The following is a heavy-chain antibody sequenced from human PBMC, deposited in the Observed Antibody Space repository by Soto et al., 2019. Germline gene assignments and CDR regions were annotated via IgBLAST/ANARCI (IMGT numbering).Heavy chain of an antibody. D-gene: IGHD2-15*01. CDR3: ARQAVVVAATRYYYYGMDV. CDR1: GYSFTSYW. V-gene: IGHV5-51*01. J-gene: IGHJ6*02. CDR2: IYPGDSDT. Sequence: PGESLKISCNGSGYSFTSYWIGWVRQMPGKGLEWMGIIYPGDSDTRYSPSFQGQVTISADKSISTAYLQWSSLKASDTAMYYCARQAVVVAATRYYYYGMDVWGQGTTVTVSS.